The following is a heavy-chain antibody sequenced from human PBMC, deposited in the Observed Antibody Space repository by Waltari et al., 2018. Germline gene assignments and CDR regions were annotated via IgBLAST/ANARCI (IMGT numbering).Heavy chain of an antibody. CDR2: INRDGTA. CDR3: ARVGDYHGSGRFGLDV. V-gene: IGHV4-34*01. D-gene: IGHD3-10*01. CDR1: GGPFSGYF. Sequence: QAQLHQCGAGLLKPSETLSLTCAVPGGPFSGYFWRWIRQSPGEGLEWIGEINRDGTANYNPSLKSRVGMSVDTIKSQISLSLSSVTAADAAVYYCARVGDYHGSGRFGLDVWGRGTRVTVSS. J-gene: IGHJ6*02.